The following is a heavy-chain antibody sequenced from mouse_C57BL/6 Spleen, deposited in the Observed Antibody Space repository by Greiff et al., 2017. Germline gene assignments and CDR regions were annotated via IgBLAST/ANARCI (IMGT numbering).Heavy chain of an antibody. Sequence: EVMLVESGGGLVKPGGSLKLSCAASGFTFSSYAMSWVRQTPEKRLEWVATISDGGSYTYYPDNVKGRFTISRDNAKNNLYLQMSHLKSEDTAMYYCARDEGSRGWEAMDYWGQGTSVTVSS. CDR3: ARDEGSRGWEAMDY. CDR1: GFTFSSYA. V-gene: IGHV5-4*01. J-gene: IGHJ4*01. CDR2: ISDGGSYT. D-gene: IGHD1-1*01.